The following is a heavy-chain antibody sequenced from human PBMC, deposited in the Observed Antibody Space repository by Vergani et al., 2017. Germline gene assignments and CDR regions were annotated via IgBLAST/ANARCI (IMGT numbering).Heavy chain of an antibody. Sequence: QVQLQESGPGLVKPSGTLSLTCAVSGYSISSGYYWNWIRQTPGKGLEWIGYIYLGGTTTYNPSLESRVSLSADTSKNQFSLQLTSVTAADTAVYYCARGPSVVQGHYIYYYSYFMDVWGKGTTVTVSS. V-gene: IGHV4-61*01. D-gene: IGHD2-15*01. J-gene: IGHJ6*03. CDR3: ARGPSVVQGHYIYYYSYFMDV. CDR1: GYSISSGYY. CDR2: IYLGGTT.